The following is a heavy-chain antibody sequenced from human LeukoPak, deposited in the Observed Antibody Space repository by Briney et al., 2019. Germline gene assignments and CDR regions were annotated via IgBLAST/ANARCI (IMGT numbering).Heavy chain of an antibody. J-gene: IGHJ5*02. D-gene: IGHD3-10*01. CDR2: IYTSGST. V-gene: IGHV4-4*07. Sequence: SETLSLTCTVSGGSISSYYWSWIRQPAGKGLEWIGRIYTSGSTNYNPSLKSRVTMSVDTSKNQFSLKLSSVTAADTAVYYCARDGPVWFGELSPWFDPWGQGTLVTVPS. CDR1: GGSISSYY. CDR3: ARDGPVWFGELSPWFDP.